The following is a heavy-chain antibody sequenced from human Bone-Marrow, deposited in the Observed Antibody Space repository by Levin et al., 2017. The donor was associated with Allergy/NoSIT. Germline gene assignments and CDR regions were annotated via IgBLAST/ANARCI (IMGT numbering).Heavy chain of an antibody. D-gene: IGHD6-13*01. Sequence: GESLKISCKASGYTFTSYDINWVRQATGQGLEWMGWMNPNSGNTGYAQKFQGRVTMTRNTSISTAYMELSSLRSEDTAVYYCARVGRGWVSEKTGYSSSSYGMDVWGQGTTVTVSS. CDR1: GYTFTSYD. CDR2: MNPNSGNT. J-gene: IGHJ6*02. V-gene: IGHV1-8*01. CDR3: ARVGRGWVSEKTGYSSSSYGMDV.